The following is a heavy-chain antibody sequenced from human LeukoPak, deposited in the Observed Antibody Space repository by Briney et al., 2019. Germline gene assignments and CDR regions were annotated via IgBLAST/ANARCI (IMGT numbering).Heavy chain of an antibody. CDR3: VRFIAEAGTNLGFDY. Sequence: GRSLRLSCSASGFIFSNYAMHWVRQAPGKGLEYVSAISYNGGSTYYADSVKARFTISRDNSKNTLHLQMSSLRAEDTAVYYCVRFIAEAGTNLGFDYWGQGTLVTVSS. J-gene: IGHJ4*02. V-gene: IGHV3-64D*09. CDR2: ISYNGGST. CDR1: GFIFSNYA. D-gene: IGHD6-19*01.